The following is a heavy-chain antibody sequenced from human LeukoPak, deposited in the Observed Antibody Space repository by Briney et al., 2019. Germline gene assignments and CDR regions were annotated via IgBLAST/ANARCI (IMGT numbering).Heavy chain of an antibody. Sequence: SSETLTLTCAVYGGPISRYYWRWIRQPPGKGLEWIGYIYYSGSTNYNPSLKSRVTISIDTSKNQFSLKLSSVSAADTAVYYCARGEHIVVVSAIGLGAFDIWGQGTMVTVSS. D-gene: IGHD2-21*02. CDR2: IYYSGST. J-gene: IGHJ3*02. V-gene: IGHV4-59*01. CDR1: GGPISRYY. CDR3: ARGEHIVVVSAIGLGAFDI.